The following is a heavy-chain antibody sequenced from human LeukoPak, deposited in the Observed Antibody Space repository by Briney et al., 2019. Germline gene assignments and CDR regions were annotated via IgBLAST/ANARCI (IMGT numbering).Heavy chain of an antibody. CDR3: ARDGYDTDWGEY. Sequence: GASVKVSCTASGYTFTSYYMHWVRQAPGQGLEWMGIINPSGGSTSYAQKFQGRVTMTRDTSTSTVYMELSSLRSEDTAVYYCARDGYDTDWGEYWGQGTMVTVSS. CDR1: GYTFTSYY. D-gene: IGHD5-12*01. J-gene: IGHJ4*02. V-gene: IGHV1-46*01. CDR2: INPSGGST.